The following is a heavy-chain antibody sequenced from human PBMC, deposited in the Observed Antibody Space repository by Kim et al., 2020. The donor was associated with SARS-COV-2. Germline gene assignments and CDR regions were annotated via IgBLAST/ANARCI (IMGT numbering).Heavy chain of an antibody. CDR1: GFNFGDYA. CDR2: ITWNSGDK. CDR3: VKASGDWYFDL. V-gene: IGHV3-9*01. Sequence: GGSLRLSCATSGFNFGDYAMHWVRQVSGKGLEWVSSITWNSGDKAYADSVKGRFIISRDSVKKSLHLQMNSLRADDTALYYCVKASGDWYFDLWCRGTLV. D-gene: IGHD3-10*01. J-gene: IGHJ2*01.